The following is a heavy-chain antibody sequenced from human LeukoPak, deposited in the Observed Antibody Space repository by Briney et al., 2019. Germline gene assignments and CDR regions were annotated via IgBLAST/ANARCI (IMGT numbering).Heavy chain of an antibody. CDR3: ASYYYYYYMDV. Sequence: GGSLRLSCAASGFTFSNYAMSWVRQAPGKGLEWVSYISSSGSTIYYADSVKGRFTISRDNAKKSLYLQMNSLRAEDTAVYYCASYYYYYYMDVWGKGTTVTVSS. J-gene: IGHJ6*03. CDR2: ISSSGSTI. V-gene: IGHV3-48*04. CDR1: GFTFSNYA.